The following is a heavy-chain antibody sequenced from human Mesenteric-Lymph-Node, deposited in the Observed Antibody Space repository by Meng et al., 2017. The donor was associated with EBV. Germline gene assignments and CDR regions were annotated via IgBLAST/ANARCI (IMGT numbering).Heavy chain of an antibody. CDR2: ISAFNGDT. J-gene: IGHJ4*02. CDR3: ARDLPLYADHVDRSFDY. D-gene: IGHD2/OR15-2a*01. CDR1: GYTFTSYG. V-gene: IGHV1-18*01. Sequence: QVQLVQSGAEVKKPGAAVEVSCKASGYTFTSYGFSWVRQAPGQGLEWMGWISAFNGDTNYAQNLQGRVSKTTDTSTSTAYMEVRSLRSDDTAVYYCARDLPLYADHVDRSFDYWGQGTLVTVSS.